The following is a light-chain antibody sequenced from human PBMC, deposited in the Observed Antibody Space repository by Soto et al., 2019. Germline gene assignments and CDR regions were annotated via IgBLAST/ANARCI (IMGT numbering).Light chain of an antibody. CDR2: GTY. CDR3: QQHNDWPT. V-gene: IGKV3D-15*01. J-gene: IGKJ5*01. Sequence: EVVLTQSPGTLSLSPGERVTLSCRASQSISGNYLAWYQHKPGQAPRLLISGTYTRATGIPARFSGSGSGTEFILTISSVESEDFAIYYCQQHNDWPTFGQGTRLEIK. CDR1: QSISGN.